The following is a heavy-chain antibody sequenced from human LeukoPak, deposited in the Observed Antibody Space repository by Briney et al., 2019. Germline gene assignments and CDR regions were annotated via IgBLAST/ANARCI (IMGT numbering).Heavy chain of an antibody. J-gene: IGHJ4*02. Sequence: PSETLSLTSTVSGGSISSYYWSGIRPPPRKGLWWVGYIYYSGSTNYNPSLKSRVTISVDTSKNQFSLKLSSVTAADTAVYYCARARGEQWLENIDYWGQGTLVTVSS. V-gene: IGHV4-59*01. CDR2: IYYSGST. CDR3: ARARGEQWLENIDY. CDR1: GGSISSYY. D-gene: IGHD6-19*01.